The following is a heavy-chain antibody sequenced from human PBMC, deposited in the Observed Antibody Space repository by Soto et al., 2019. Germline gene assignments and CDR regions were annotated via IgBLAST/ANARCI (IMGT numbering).Heavy chain of an antibody. J-gene: IGHJ6*02. CDR2: ISSSSSYI. Sequence: GGSLRLSCAASGFTFSSYSMNWVRQAPGKGLEWVSSISSSSSYIYYVDSVKGRFTISRDNAKNSLYLQMNSLRAEDTAVYYCARDLRPKSLTYYYGSGSSSHGMDVWGQGTTVTV. CDR1: GFTFSSYS. D-gene: IGHD3-10*01. V-gene: IGHV3-21*01. CDR3: ARDLRPKSLTYYYGSGSSSHGMDV.